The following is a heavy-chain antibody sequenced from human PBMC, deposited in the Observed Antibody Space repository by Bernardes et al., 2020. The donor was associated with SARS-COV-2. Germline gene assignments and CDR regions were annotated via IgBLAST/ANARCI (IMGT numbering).Heavy chain of an antibody. Sequence: GGSLRLSCAASGFTFSSYGMRWVRQAPGKGLEWVAFITYVGGHIYYEDSVKGRFTISRDNAKNTLYLQMNCLRAEDTAVYYCATHNWGTFDCWGKGTLDTVAS. D-gene: IGHD7-27*01. CDR3: ATHNWGTFDC. J-gene: IGHJ4*02. CDR1: GFTFSSYG. CDR2: ITYVGGHI. V-gene: IGHV3-30*19.